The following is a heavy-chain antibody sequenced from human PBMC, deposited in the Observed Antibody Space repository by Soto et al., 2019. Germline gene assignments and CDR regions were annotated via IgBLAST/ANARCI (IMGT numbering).Heavy chain of an antibody. V-gene: IGHV4-31*03. CDR3: ARDAQPEENNWFDP. J-gene: IGHJ5*02. Sequence: KPSETLSLTCTVSGGSISSGGYYWSWIRQHPGKGLEWIGYIYYSGSTYYNPSLKSRVTISVDTSKNQFSLKLSSVTAADTAVYYCARDAQPEENNWFDPWGQGTLVTVSS. CDR1: GGSISSGGYY. CDR2: IYYSGST. D-gene: IGHD6-13*01.